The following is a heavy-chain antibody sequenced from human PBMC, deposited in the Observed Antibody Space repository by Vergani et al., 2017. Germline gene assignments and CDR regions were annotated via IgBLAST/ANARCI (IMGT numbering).Heavy chain of an antibody. J-gene: IGHJ4*02. CDR1: ADSISSGSYY. CDR3: ARQRPGSGWSPGDFDD. V-gene: IGHV4-39*01. D-gene: IGHD6-19*01. Sequence: QLQLQQSGPGLVKPSETLFLTCTVSADSISSGSYYWGWIRQPPGKSLEWIGSIYYSGLTYYNPSLKSRVAISVDTSKNQFPLKVTSVTAADTAVYFCARQRPGSGWSPGDFDDWGQGTLVTVSS. CDR2: IYYSGLT.